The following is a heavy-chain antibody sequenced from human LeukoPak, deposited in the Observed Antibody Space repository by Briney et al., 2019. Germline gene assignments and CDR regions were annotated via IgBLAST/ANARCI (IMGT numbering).Heavy chain of an antibody. Sequence: ASVKVSCKASGYTFTSYGIRWVRQAPGQGLEWMGWISAYNGNTNYAQKLQGRVTMTTDTSTSTAYMELRSLRSDDTAVYYCARDLFAGATHHYYGMDVWGQGTTVTVSS. V-gene: IGHV1-18*01. D-gene: IGHD1-26*01. J-gene: IGHJ6*02. CDR2: ISAYNGNT. CDR3: ARDLFAGATHHYYGMDV. CDR1: GYTFTSYG.